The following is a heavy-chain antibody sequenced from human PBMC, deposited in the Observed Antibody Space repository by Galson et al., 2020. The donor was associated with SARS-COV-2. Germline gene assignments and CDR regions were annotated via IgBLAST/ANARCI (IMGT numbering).Heavy chain of an antibody. J-gene: IGHJ5*02. CDR3: AKVADYGDDGGYYYFDP. CDR1: GFVFSSYA. CDR2: IKINGSDK. Sequence: GGSLCLSCATYGFVFSSYAMHWVRQAPGKGLEWVGVIKINGSDKFYADSVKGRFTLSRDTSKSVLYLQMSGLRPEDTAVYYCAKVADYGDDGGYYYFDPWGHGTLVAVSS. V-gene: IGHV3-30*04. D-gene: IGHD4-17*01.